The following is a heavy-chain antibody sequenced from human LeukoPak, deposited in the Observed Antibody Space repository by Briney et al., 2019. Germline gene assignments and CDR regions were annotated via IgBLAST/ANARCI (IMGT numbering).Heavy chain of an antibody. CDR1: GGSVCSNY. J-gene: IGHJ1*01. CDR2: ISYSGDT. V-gene: IGHV4-59*02. Sequence: SETLSLTCSVSGGSVCSNYWSWVRQPPGKGLEWIGYISYSGDTKYNPSLKSRLSMSVDTSKNQCSLMLTSATAADTAVYYCARGSGWYPHWGQGTLVTVSS. D-gene: IGHD6-19*01. CDR3: ARGSGWYPH.